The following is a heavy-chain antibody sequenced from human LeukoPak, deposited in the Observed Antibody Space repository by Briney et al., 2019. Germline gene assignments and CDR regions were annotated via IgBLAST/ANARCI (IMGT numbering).Heavy chain of an antibody. Sequence: ALVKVSCKASGYTFTDYSLHWVRQAPGQGLEWMGWINPKSSGTNYAQKFQDRVTMTSDTSISTAYMELMRLRSDDTAVYYCARVFDTYYMDVWGKGTTVTVSS. CDR2: INPKSSGT. CDR1: GYTFTDYS. J-gene: IGHJ6*03. V-gene: IGHV1-2*02. CDR3: ARVFDTYYMDV.